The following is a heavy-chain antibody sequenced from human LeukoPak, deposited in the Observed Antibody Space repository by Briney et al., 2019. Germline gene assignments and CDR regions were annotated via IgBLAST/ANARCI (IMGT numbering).Heavy chain of an antibody. D-gene: IGHD1-26*01. Sequence: GGSLRLSCIVSGFTFRNEEMNWIRQAPGKGLEWIAYISNTGSPIHYRDPVKGRFTISRDNAQSSLFLQMNSLRPDDTAIYYCARGGNYAPFDYWGQGVLVAVSS. CDR3: ARGGNYAPFDY. CDR1: GFTFRNEE. V-gene: IGHV3-48*03. J-gene: IGHJ4*02. CDR2: ISNTGSPI.